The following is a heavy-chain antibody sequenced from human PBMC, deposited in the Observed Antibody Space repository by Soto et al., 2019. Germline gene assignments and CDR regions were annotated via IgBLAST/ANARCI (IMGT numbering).Heavy chain of an antibody. V-gene: IGHV3-30-3*01. CDR2: ISYDGSNK. J-gene: IGHJ2*01. CDR3: ARPLWRDDYNWGYFDL. Sequence: QVQLVESGGGVVQPGRSLRLSCAASGFTFSSYAMHWVRQDPGKGLEWVAVISYDGSNKYYADSVKGRFTISRDNSKNTLYLQMNSLRPEDTAVYYCARPLWRDDYNWGYFDLWGRGTLVTVSS. CDR1: GFTFSSYA. D-gene: IGHD4-4*01.